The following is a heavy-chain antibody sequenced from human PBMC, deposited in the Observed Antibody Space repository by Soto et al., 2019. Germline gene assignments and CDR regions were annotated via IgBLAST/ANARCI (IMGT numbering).Heavy chain of an antibody. V-gene: IGHV4-59*01. J-gene: IGHJ4*02. D-gene: IGHD3-10*01. CDR3: VKEGERVGENYFDN. CDR1: GASMTSSH. CDR2: VYYSGST. Sequence: PSETLSLTCSVSGASMTSSHWSWIRQPPGKELEWIGYVYYSGSTNYNRSLKGRVTISLDTSKNVLSLNLKSVTAEDTAVYYCVKEGERVGENYFDNWGQGIQVTVSS.